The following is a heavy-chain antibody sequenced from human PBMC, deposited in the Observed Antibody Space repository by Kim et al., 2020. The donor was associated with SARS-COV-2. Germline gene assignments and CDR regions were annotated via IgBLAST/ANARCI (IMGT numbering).Heavy chain of an antibody. CDR3: ARVPAPIAAAGADYYYYYGMDV. J-gene: IGHJ6*02. V-gene: IGHV4-34*01. Sequence: SETLSLTCAVYGGSFSGYYWSWIRQPPGKGLEWIGEINHSGSTNYNPSLKSRVTISVDTSKNQFSLKLSSVTAADTAVYYCARVPAPIAAAGADYYYYYGMDVWGQGTTVTVSS. D-gene: IGHD6-13*01. CDR2: INHSGST. CDR1: GGSFSGYY.